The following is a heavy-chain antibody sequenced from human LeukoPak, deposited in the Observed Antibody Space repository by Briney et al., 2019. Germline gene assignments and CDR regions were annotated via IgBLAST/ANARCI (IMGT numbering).Heavy chain of an antibody. CDR3: AREDSSSWLFDY. V-gene: IGHV3-21*01. D-gene: IGHD6-13*01. CDR1: GFTFSSDS. CDR2: ISSSSSYI. J-gene: IGHJ4*02. Sequence: GGSLRLSCAASGFTFSSDSTNWVRQAPGKGLEWVSSISSSSSYIYYADSVKGRFTISRDNAKNSLYLQMNSLRAEDTAVYYCAREDSSSWLFDYWGQGTLVTVSS.